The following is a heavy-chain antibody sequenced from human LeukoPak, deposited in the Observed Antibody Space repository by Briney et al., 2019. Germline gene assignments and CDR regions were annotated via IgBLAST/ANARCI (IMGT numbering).Heavy chain of an antibody. V-gene: IGHV1-18*01. CDR3: ARVQVPALYYDYYYYMDV. Sequence: GASVKVSCKASGYTFTSYGISWVRQAPGQGLEWMGWISAYNGNTNYAQKLQGRVTMTTDTSTSTAYMELRSLRSEDTAVYYCARVQVPALYYDYYYYMDVWGKGTTVTVSS. CDR1: GYTFTSYG. J-gene: IGHJ6*03. D-gene: IGHD2-2*01. CDR2: ISAYNGNT.